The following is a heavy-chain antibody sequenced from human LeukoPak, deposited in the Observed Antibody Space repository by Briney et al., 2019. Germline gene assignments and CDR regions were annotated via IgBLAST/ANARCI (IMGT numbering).Heavy chain of an antibody. CDR2: TYYRSKWYN. J-gene: IGHJ4*02. V-gene: IGHV6-1*01. CDR1: GDSVSSNSAA. CDR3: ARGQTIVGATGDF. D-gene: IGHD1-26*01. Sequence: SQTLSLTCAISGDSVSSNSAAWNWIRQSPSRGLEWLGRTYYRSKWYNDYAVSVKGRIAINPDTSKNQFSLKLSSVTAADTAVYYCARGQTIVGATGDFWGQGTLVTVSS.